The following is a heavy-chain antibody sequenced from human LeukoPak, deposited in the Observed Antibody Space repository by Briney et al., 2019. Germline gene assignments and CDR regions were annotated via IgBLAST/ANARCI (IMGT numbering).Heavy chain of an antibody. V-gene: IGHV1-3*02. Sequence: GASVKVSCKASGYTFTSYAMHWVRQAPGQRLEWMGWSNAGNGNTKYSQEFQGRVTITRDTSASTAYMELSRLRSDDTAVYYCARASGRWELLSSGGVFDYWGQGTLVTVSS. J-gene: IGHJ4*02. D-gene: IGHD1-26*01. CDR1: GYTFTSYA. CDR2: SNAGNGNT. CDR3: ARASGRWELLSSGGVFDY.